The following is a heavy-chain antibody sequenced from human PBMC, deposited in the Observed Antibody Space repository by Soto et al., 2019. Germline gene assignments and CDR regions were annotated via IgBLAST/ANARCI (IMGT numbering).Heavy chain of an antibody. CDR3: ARDHYYDSSGYLSPPLY. D-gene: IGHD3-22*01. CDR2: ISSDNGNT. CDR1: GYTFTSSG. Sequence: ASVKVSCKASGYTFTSSGISWVRQAPGQGLEWMGWISSDNGNTNYAQLLQGRVTMTTDTSTSTAYMELRSLRSDDTAVFYCARDHYYDSSGYLSPPLYWGQGTLVTVSS. J-gene: IGHJ4*02. V-gene: IGHV1-18*01.